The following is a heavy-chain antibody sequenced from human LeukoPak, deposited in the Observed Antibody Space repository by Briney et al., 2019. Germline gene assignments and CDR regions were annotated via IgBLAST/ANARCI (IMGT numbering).Heavy chain of an antibody. CDR1: GFTFSSYW. CDR3: ARAGALWFGELYHY. CDR2: RKQDGSEK. D-gene: IGHD3-10*01. V-gene: IGHV3-7*01. Sequence: GGSLRLSCAASGFTFSSYWMSWVRQAPGKGLERVANRKQDGSEKYSVDSVKGRFTSSRDNAKNSLYLQMNSLRAEDTAVYYCARAGALWFGELYHYWGQGTLVTVSS. J-gene: IGHJ4*02.